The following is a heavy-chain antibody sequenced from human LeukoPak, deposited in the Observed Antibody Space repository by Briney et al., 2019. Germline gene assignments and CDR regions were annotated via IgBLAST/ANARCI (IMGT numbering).Heavy chain of an antibody. CDR3: ARPAYYFDSSGYYEDGRFDY. Sequence: ASVKVSCKXSGYTFTSYYMHWVRQAPGQGLEGMGIINPSGGSTSYAQKFQGRVTMTRDTSTSTVYMELSSLRSEDTAVYYCARPAYYFDSSGYYEDGRFDYWGRGTLVTVSS. D-gene: IGHD3-22*01. J-gene: IGHJ4*02. CDR2: INPSGGST. V-gene: IGHV1-46*03. CDR1: GYTFTSYY.